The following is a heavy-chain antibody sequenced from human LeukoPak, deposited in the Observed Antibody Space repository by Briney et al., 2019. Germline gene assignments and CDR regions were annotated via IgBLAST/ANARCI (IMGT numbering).Heavy chain of an antibody. CDR3: ARDRRGAAAGQSDN. CDR1: GYTFTSYD. CDR2: ISAYNGNT. D-gene: IGHD6-13*01. J-gene: IGHJ4*02. V-gene: IGHV1-18*01. Sequence: ASVKVSCKASGYTFTSYDINWVRQAPGQGLEWMGWISAYNGNTNYAQKLQGRVTMTTDTSTSTAYMELRSLRSDDTAVYYCARDRRGAAAGQSDNWGQGTLVTVSS.